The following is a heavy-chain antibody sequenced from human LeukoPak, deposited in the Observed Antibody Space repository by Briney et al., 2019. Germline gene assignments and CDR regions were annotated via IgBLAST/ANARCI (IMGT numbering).Heavy chain of an antibody. Sequence: SETLSFTCAVYGGSFSGYYWSWIRQPPGKGLDWIGEINHSGSTNYNPSLKSRVTISVDTSKNQFSLTLSSVTAADTAVYYCARGSSDFWSGYYRRCWFDPWGQGTLVTVSS. CDR2: INHSGST. CDR1: GGSFSGYY. CDR3: ARGSSDFWSGYYRRCWFDP. J-gene: IGHJ5*02. V-gene: IGHV4-34*01. D-gene: IGHD3-3*01.